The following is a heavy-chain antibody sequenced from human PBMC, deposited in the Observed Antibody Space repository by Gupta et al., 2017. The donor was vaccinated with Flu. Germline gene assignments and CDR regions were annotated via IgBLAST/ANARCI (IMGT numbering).Heavy chain of an antibody. J-gene: IGHJ3*02. CDR3: TTDSSGGITFDI. CDR1: GFIFSDAY. D-gene: IGHD3-16*01. V-gene: IGHV3-15*01. Sequence: EVQLVESGGGLVKPGGSLTLSCAASGFIFSDAYMNWVRQAPGKGLEWVGRVKSHTGGGTTDYAAPVKGRFTISRDDSKNTLFLQMRSLKTEDTAVYFCTTDSSGGITFDIWGQGTMVTVSS. CDR2: VKSHTGGGTT.